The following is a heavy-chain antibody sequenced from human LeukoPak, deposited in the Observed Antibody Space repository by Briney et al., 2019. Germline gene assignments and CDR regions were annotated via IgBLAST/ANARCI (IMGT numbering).Heavy chain of an antibody. CDR3: AISVGATETYYYYYYMDV. J-gene: IGHJ6*03. Sequence: EASVKVSFKASGYTFTSYDINWVRQATGQGLEWMGWMNPNSGNTGYAQKFQGRVTMTRNTSISTAYMELSSLRSEDTAVYYCAISVGATETYYYYYYMDVWGKGTTVTVSS. CDR1: GYTFTSYD. CDR2: MNPNSGNT. D-gene: IGHD1-26*01. V-gene: IGHV1-8*01.